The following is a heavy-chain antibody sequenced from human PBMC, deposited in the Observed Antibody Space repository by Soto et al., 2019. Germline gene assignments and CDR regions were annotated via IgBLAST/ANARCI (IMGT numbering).Heavy chain of an antibody. Sequence: PSETLSLTCTVSGGSISSGDYYWSWIRQPPGKGLEWIGYIYYSGSTYYNPSLKSRVTISVDTSKNQFSLKLSSVTAADTAVYYCARVMYYYDSSGYWNWFDPWGQGTLVTFSS. D-gene: IGHD3-22*01. V-gene: IGHV4-30-4*01. CDR1: GGSISSGDYY. CDR2: IYYSGST. J-gene: IGHJ5*02. CDR3: ARVMYYYDSSGYWNWFDP.